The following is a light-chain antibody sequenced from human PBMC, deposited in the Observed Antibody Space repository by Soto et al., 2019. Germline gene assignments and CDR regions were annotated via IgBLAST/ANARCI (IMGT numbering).Light chain of an antibody. CDR1: QSVSRY. CDR3: QQRSNWIT. V-gene: IGKV3-11*01. CDR2: DAS. Sequence: EIVLTQSPCTLSVSTGERARISFSARQSVSRYLACHQQTPGQAPRLLIYDASYRATGIPARFSGSASGTYFILTISSLDPEDFAIYYCQQRSNWITFGQGTRLAIK. J-gene: IGKJ5*01.